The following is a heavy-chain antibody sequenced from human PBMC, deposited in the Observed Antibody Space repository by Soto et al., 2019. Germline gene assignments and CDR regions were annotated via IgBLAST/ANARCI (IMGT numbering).Heavy chain of an antibody. CDR3: ARGRTTYSSSWYGSWFDP. CDR2: INHSGST. V-gene: IGHV4-34*01. D-gene: IGHD6-13*01. CDR1: GGSFSGYY. J-gene: IGHJ5*02. Sequence: SETLSLTCAVYGGSFSGYYWSWIRQPPGKGLEWIGEINHSGSTNYNPSLKSRVTISVDTSKNQFSLKLSSVTAADTAVYYCARGRTTYSSSWYGSWFDPWGQGTLVTVSS.